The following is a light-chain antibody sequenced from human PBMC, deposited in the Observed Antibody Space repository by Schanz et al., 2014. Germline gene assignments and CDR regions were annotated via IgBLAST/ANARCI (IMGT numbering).Light chain of an antibody. CDR2: WAS. J-gene: IGKJ3*01. V-gene: IGKV4-1*01. CDR1: QSVLYSSNNKNY. CDR3: QQYYSTPFS. Sequence: DIVMTQSPDSLAVSLGERATINCKSSQSVLYSSNNKNYLAWYQQKPGQPPNLLIYWASTRESGVPDRFSGSGSGTDFTLTISSLQAEDVAAYYCQQYYSTPFSFGPGTKVDIK.